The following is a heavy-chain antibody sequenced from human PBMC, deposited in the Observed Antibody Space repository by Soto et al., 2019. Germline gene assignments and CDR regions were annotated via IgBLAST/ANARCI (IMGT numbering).Heavy chain of an antibody. CDR1: GGSISSYY. Sequence: SETLSLTCTVSGGSISSYYWSWIRQPPGKGLEWIGYIYYSGSTNYNPSLKSRVTISVDTSKNQFSLKLSSVTAADTAVYYCARHGASGYGGPPFDYWGQGTLVTVSS. J-gene: IGHJ4*02. CDR3: ARHGASGYGGPPFDY. V-gene: IGHV4-59*08. D-gene: IGHD5-12*01. CDR2: IYYSGST.